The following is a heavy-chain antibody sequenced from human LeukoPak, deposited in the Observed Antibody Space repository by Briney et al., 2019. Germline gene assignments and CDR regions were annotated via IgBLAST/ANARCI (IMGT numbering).Heavy chain of an antibody. CDR1: GFTFRNYG. CDR3: AREVTTVTSGRRAYYFDF. V-gene: IGHV3-21*06. CDR2: IKSSSGYI. J-gene: IGHJ4*02. D-gene: IGHD4-17*01. Sequence: GGSLRLSCATSGFTFRNYGMNWVRQAPGKGLEWVSSIKSSSGYIYYADSVKDRFTISRDNAKNSLYLQMNSLRAEDTAIYYCAREVTTVTSGRRAYYFDFWGQGTLVTVSS.